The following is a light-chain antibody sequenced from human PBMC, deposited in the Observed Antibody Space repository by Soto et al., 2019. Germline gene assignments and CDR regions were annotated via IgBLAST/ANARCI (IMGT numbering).Light chain of an antibody. CDR2: GNS. CDR3: QSYDSSLSGYVV. Sequence: QSVLTQPPSVSGAPGQRVTISCTGSSSNIGAGYDVHWYQQLPGTAPKVLIYGNSNRPSGVPDRFSGSKSGTSASLAITGLQAEDEADYYCQSYDSSLSGYVVFGGGTKL. V-gene: IGLV1-40*01. CDR1: SSNIGAGYD. J-gene: IGLJ2*01.